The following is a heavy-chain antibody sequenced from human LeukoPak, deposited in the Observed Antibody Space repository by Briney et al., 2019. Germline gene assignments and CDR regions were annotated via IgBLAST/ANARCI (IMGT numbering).Heavy chain of an antibody. CDR3: ARDSSDFWSGEPYYYYYYGMDV. D-gene: IGHD3-3*01. V-gene: IGHV1-69*04. CDR2: IIPILGIA. CDR1: GGTFSSYA. J-gene: IGHJ6*02. Sequence: GASVKVSCKASGGTFSSYAISWVRQAPGQGLEWMGRIIPILGIANYAQKFQGRVTITADKSTSTAYMELSSLRSEDTAVYYCARDSSDFWSGEPYYYYYYGMDVWGQGTTVTVSS.